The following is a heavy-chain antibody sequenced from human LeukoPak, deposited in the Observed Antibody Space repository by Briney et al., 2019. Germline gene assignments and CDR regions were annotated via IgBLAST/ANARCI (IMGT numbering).Heavy chain of an antibody. Sequence: ASVKVSCKASGYTFTSYDINWVRQATGQGLEWMGWINPNSGNTGYAQKFQGRVTMTRNTSISTAYMELSSLRSEDTAVYNCARGRSYYDSSGYSPWGQGTLVTASS. V-gene: IGHV1-8*01. D-gene: IGHD3-22*01. J-gene: IGHJ5*02. CDR1: GYTFTSYD. CDR2: INPNSGNT. CDR3: ARGRSYYDSSGYSP.